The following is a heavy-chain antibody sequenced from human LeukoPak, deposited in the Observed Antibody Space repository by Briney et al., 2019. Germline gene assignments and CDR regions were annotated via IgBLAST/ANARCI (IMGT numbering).Heavy chain of an antibody. V-gene: IGHV1-69*04. CDR1: GGTFSSYA. CDR2: IIPILGIA. J-gene: IGHJ3*02. CDR3: ATSPQTYSGGDAFDI. D-gene: IGHD6-25*01. Sequence: SVKVSCKASGGTFSSYAISWVRQAPGQGLEWMGRIIPILGIANYAQKFQGRVTITADKSTSTAYMELSSLRSEDTAVYYCATSPQTYSGGDAFDIWGQGTMVTVSS.